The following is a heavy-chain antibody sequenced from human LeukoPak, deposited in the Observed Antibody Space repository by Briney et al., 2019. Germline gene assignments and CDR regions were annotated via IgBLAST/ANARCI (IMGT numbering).Heavy chain of an antibody. V-gene: IGHV3-21*01. D-gene: IGHD6-13*01. Sequence: GGSLRLSCAASGFTFSSYSMNWVRQAPGKGLEWVSSIDFTSRYIYNADSVKGRFTISRDNSKNTLYLQMNSLRTEDTAVYYCAKDGPVSSNFYYYYYMDVWGKGTTVTVSS. CDR2: IDFTSRYI. CDR1: GFTFSSYS. CDR3: AKDGPVSSNFYYYYYMDV. J-gene: IGHJ6*03.